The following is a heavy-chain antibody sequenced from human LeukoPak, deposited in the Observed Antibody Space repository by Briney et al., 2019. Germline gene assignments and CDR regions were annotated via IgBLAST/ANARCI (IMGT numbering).Heavy chain of an antibody. V-gene: IGHV3-23*01. D-gene: IGHD6-19*01. J-gene: IGHJ4*02. Sequence: GGSLRLSCVASGFTFSNYDMSWVRQAPGKGLEWVSLISGGGPSTYYTDSVKGRFTISRDNSKNTLYLQMDSLSAEDTAVYYCAKVGSGWYRGPCDYWGQGTLVTVSS. CDR1: GFTFSNYD. CDR2: ISGGGPST. CDR3: AKVGSGWYRGPCDY.